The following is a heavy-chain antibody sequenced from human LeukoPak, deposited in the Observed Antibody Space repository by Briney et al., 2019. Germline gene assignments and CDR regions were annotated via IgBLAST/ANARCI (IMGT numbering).Heavy chain of an antibody. CDR1: GGSFSGYY. D-gene: IGHD2-2*01. J-gene: IGHJ6*02. CDR2: INHSGST. V-gene: IGHV4-34*01. CDR3: ARSPLIVLVPAAKNYYYYGMDV. Sequence: SETLSLTCAVYGGSFSGYYWSWIRQPPGKGLEWIGEINHSGSTNYNPSLKSRVTISVDTSKNQFSLKLSSVTAADTAVYYCARSPLIVLVPAAKNYYYYGMDVWGQGTTVTVSS.